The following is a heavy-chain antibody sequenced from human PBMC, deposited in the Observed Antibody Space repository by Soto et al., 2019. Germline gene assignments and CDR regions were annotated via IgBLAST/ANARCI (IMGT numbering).Heavy chain of an antibody. CDR2: IWYDGSNK. D-gene: IGHD3-9*01. CDR1: GFTFSSYG. J-gene: IGHJ4*02. Sequence: PGGSLRLSCAASGFTFSSYGMHWVRQAPGKGLEWVAVIWYDGSNKYYADSVKGRFTISRDNSKNTLYLQMNSLRAEDTAVYYCARDHNDILTGPDYYFDYWGQGTLVTVSS. CDR3: ARDHNDILTGPDYYFDY. V-gene: IGHV3-33*01.